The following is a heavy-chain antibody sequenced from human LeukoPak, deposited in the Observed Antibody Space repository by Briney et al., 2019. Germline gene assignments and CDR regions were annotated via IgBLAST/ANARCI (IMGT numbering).Heavy chain of an antibody. V-gene: IGHV4-34*01. J-gene: IGHJ3*02. CDR3: ARPIAAAGRRAFDI. CDR1: GGSFSGYY. Sequence: SETLSLTCAVYGGSFSGYYWSWIRQPPGKGLEWIGEINHSGSTNYNPSLKSRVTISVDTSKNQFSLKLSSVTAADTAVYYCARPIAAAGRRAFDIWGQGTMVTVSS. CDR2: INHSGST. D-gene: IGHD6-13*01.